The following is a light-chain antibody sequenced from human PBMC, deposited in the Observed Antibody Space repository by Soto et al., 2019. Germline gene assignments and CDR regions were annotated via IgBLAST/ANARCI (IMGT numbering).Light chain of an antibody. CDR1: QSVSSSY. CDR2: GAS. CDR3: QQYGSSPLP. V-gene: IGKV3-20*01. J-gene: IGKJ3*01. Sequence: EIVLTQSPGTLSLSPGERATLSCRASQSVSSSYLAWYQHKPGQAPRLLIYGASSRATGIPDRFSGSGSGTDFTLTISRLEPEDIAVYYCQQYGSSPLPFGPGTKVDIK.